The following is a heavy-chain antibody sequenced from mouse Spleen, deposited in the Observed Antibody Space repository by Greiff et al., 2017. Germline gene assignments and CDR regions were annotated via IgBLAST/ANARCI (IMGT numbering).Heavy chain of an antibody. CDR1: GFSLTDYG. CDR2: IWGGGST. Sequence: VKLMESGPGLVAPSQSLSITCTVSGFSLTDYGVSWIRQPPGKGLEWLGVIWGGGSTYYNSALKSRLSISKDNSKSQVFLKMNSLQTDDTAMYYCAKDYYGSSYLWFAYWGQGTLVTVSA. J-gene: IGHJ3*01. D-gene: IGHD1-1*01. CDR3: AKDYYGSSYLWFAY. V-gene: IGHV2-6-5*01.